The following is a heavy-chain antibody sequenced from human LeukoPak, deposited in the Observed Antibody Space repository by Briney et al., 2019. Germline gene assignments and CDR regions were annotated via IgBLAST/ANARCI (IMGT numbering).Heavy chain of an antibody. D-gene: IGHD5-18*01. CDR1: GGSISSYY. J-gene: IGHJ5*02. V-gene: IGHV4-59*01. Sequence: PSETLSLTCTVSGGSISSYYWNWIRQSPGKGLEWVGYIYYSGSTNYNPPLKSRATISVDTSKNQFSLKLSAVTAAGTAVYYCARDRFSYGDANWFDPWGQGTLVTVSS. CDR3: ARDRFSYGDANWFDP. CDR2: IYYSGST.